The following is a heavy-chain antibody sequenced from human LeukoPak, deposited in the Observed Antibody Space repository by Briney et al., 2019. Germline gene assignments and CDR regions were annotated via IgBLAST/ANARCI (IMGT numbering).Heavy chain of an antibody. D-gene: IGHD1-26*01. CDR2: ISSSGSTI. Sequence: QSGGSLRLSCTASGFTFSSYEMNWVRQAPGKGLEWVSYISSSGSTIYYADSVKGRFTISRDNAKNSLYLQMNSLRAEDTAVHFCARAPTLLLDAFDIWGQGAMVTVSS. CDR3: ARAPTLLLDAFDI. V-gene: IGHV3-48*03. J-gene: IGHJ3*02. CDR1: GFTFSSYE.